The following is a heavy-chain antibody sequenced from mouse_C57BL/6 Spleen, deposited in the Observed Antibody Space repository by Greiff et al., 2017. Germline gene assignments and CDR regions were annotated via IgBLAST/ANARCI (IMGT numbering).Heavy chain of an antibody. CDR1: GYTFTSYW. CDR2: IYPGSGST. D-gene: IGHD2-3*01. Sequence: QVQLQQPGAELVKPGASVKMSCKASGYTFTSYWITWVKQRPGQGLEWIGDIYPGSGSTNYNEKFKSKATLTVDTSSSTAYMQLSSLTSEDSAVYHCAREGDGYFTSSDYWGQGTTLTVSS. V-gene: IGHV1-55*01. J-gene: IGHJ2*01. CDR3: AREGDGYFTSSDY.